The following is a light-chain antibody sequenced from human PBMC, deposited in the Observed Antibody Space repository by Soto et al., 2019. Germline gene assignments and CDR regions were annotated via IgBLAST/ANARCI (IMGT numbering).Light chain of an antibody. CDR3: QQYGSSPPSST. Sequence: EIVLTQSPGTLSLSPGERATLSCRASQSVSMNYLAWYQQKHGQAPRLLIYGASSRATGIPDRFSGRGSGTDFTLTISRLEPEDFAVYYCQQYGSSPPSSTFGQGTRLEIK. CDR1: QSVSMNY. CDR2: GAS. J-gene: IGKJ5*01. V-gene: IGKV3-20*01.